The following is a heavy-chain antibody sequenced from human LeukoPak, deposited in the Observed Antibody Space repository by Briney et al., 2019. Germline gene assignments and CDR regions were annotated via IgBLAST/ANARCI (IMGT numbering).Heavy chain of an antibody. CDR1: GGSFSGYY. Sequence: SETLSLTCAVYGGSFSGYYWSWIRQPPGKGLEWIGEINHSGSTNYNPSLKSRDTISVDTSKNQFSLKLSSVTAADTAVYYCARLGDRNWFDPWGQGTLVTVSS. CDR2: INHSGST. V-gene: IGHV4-34*01. J-gene: IGHJ5*02. D-gene: IGHD2-21*01. CDR3: ARLGDRNWFDP.